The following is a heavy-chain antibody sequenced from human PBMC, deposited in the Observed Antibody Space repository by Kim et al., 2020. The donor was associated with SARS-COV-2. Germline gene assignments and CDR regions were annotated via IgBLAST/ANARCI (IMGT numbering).Heavy chain of an antibody. CDR1: GGSISSRGYY. D-gene: IGHD2-15*01. J-gene: IGHJ5*02. CDR3: AREGSSGVTAFDP. V-gene: IGHV4-31*03. Sequence: SETLSLTCTVSGGSISSRGYYWSWIRQHPGKGLEWIGYIYYSGSTFYNPALKSRVAISLDTSKNQFSLNLSSVTAADTAVYYCAREGSSGVTAFDPWGQG. CDR2: IYYSGST.